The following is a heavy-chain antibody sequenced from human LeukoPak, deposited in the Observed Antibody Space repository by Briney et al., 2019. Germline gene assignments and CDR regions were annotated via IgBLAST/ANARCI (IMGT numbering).Heavy chain of an antibody. CDR2: IYYSGST. CDR1: GGSISSGGYY. CDR3: GSLPSAAAGDDAFDI. Sequence: SQTLSLTCTVSGGSISSGGYYWSWIRQHPGKGLEWIGYIYYSGSTYYNPSLKSRVTISVDTSKNQFSLKLSSVTAADTAGEGGGSLPSAAAGDDAFDIWGQGTMVTVSS. V-gene: IGHV4-31*03. J-gene: IGHJ3*02. D-gene: IGHD6-13*01.